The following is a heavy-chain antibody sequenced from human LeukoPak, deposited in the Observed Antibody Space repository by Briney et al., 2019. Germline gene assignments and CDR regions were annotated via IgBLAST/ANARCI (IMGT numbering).Heavy chain of an antibody. Sequence: GSLRLSCAASGVTSNYMTWVRQPPGQGLEGVSVIYNRGTTYYAHSVKGRFTVSRDNSKSTLFVYLQMNSLRTDDTALYYCAGGGEAARSLAYWGQGALVTVSS. CDR3: AGGGEAARSLAY. V-gene: IGHV3-66*02. CDR2: IYNRGTT. D-gene: IGHD6-6*01. CDR1: GVTSNY. J-gene: IGHJ4*02.